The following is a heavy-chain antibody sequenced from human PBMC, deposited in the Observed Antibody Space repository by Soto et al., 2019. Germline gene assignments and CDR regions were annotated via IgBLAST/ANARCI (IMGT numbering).Heavy chain of an antibody. D-gene: IGHD3-22*01. CDR3: ARGLRHEEVSDY. CDR1: GGSFSGYY. CDR2: INHSGST. Sequence: QVQLQQWGAGLLKPSETLSLTCAVYGGSFSGYYWSWIRQPPGKGLEWIGEINHSGSTNYNPSLKSRVTISVDTSKNQFSLKLSSVTAADTAVYYCARGLRHEEVSDYWGQGTLVTVSS. V-gene: IGHV4-34*01. J-gene: IGHJ4*02.